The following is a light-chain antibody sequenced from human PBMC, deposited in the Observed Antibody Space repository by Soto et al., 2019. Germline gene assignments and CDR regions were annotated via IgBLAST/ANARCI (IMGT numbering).Light chain of an antibody. V-gene: IGKV1-13*02. J-gene: IGKJ4*01. CDR2: DAS. CDR1: QGIRSD. CDR3: QQFNSYPLT. Sequence: AIQLTQSPSSLSASVGDSVTITCRASQGIRSDLAWYQQKPWKAPKLLIYDASSLESGVPSRFSGSGSGTDFTLTISSLQPEDFATYYCQQFNSYPLTFGGGTKVEIK.